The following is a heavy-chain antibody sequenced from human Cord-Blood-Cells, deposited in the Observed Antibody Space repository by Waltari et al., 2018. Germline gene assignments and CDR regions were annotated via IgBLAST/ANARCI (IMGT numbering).Heavy chain of an antibody. J-gene: IGHJ4*02. D-gene: IGHD6-13*01. CDR1: GFTFSGYW. Sequence: EVQLVESGGGLVQPGGSLRLSCAASGFTFSGYWMSWVRQAPGKGLEWVVKIKQDGNEKYYVDSVKGRFTISRDNAKNSLYLQMNSLRAEDTAVYYCARRQQLVRCPYYWGQGTLVTVSS. CDR3: ARRQQLVRCPYY. CDR2: IKQDGNEK. V-gene: IGHV3-7*01.